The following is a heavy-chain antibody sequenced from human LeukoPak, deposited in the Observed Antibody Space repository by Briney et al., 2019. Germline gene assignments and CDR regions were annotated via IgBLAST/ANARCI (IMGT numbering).Heavy chain of an antibody. Sequence: GASVKVSCKASGGTFSSYAISWVRQAPGQGLEWMGGIIPIFGTANYAQKFQGRVTITADESTSTAYMELSSLRSEDTAVYYCARELHGSGPFEWNYWGQGTLVTVSS. V-gene: IGHV1-69*13. D-gene: IGHD3-10*01. CDR2: IIPIFGTA. CDR1: GGTFSSYA. J-gene: IGHJ4*02. CDR3: ARELHGSGPFEWNY.